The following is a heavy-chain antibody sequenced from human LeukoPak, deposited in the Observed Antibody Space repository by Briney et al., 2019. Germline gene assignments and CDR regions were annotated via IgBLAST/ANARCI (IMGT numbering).Heavy chain of an antibody. V-gene: IGHV3-48*03. Sequence: GGSLRLSCVASGFTFSSYEMNWVRQAPGKGLEWVSYISSSGSTIYYADSVKGRFTISRDNAKNSLYLQMNSLRAEDTAVYYCARYLHNYYGSGSYFDYWGQGTLVTVSS. CDR1: GFTFSSYE. CDR3: ARYLHNYYGSGSYFDY. D-gene: IGHD3-10*01. CDR2: ISSSGSTI. J-gene: IGHJ4*02.